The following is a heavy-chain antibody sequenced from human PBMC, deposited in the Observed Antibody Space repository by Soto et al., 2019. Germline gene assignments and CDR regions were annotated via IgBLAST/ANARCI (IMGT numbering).Heavy chain of an antibody. CDR1: GFTFSNAW. CDR3: SGYHFGP. D-gene: IGHD5-12*01. J-gene: IGHJ5*02. Sequence: GGSLRLSCAASGFTFSNAWMNWVRQAPGKGLEWVGRIKSKTDGETTDYAAPVKGRFTISRDDSKNMLYLQMNSLKTVDAAVYCWSGYHFGPCGQGTLVTFSS. V-gene: IGHV3-15*07. CDR2: IKSKTDGETT.